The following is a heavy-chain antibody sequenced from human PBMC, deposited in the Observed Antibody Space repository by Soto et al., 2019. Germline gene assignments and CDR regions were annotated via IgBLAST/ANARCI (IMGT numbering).Heavy chain of an antibody. CDR3: AKGPATAFLNWFDP. D-gene: IGHD1-1*01. V-gene: IGHV3-23*01. Sequence: GGSLRLSCAASGFTVSTKYMSWVRQVPGKGLEWVSSLSATGGSPYYADSVKGRFTISRDNSKNTLYLQMNSLTADDTAVYYCAKGPATAFLNWFDPWGQGTLVTVSS. J-gene: IGHJ5*02. CDR1: GFTVSTKY. CDR2: LSATGGSP.